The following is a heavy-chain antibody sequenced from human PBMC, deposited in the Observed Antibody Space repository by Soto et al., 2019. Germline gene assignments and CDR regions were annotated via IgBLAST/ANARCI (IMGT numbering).Heavy chain of an antibody. D-gene: IGHD1-7*01. CDR2: INAGNGNT. J-gene: IGHJ2*01. V-gene: IGHV1-3*01. CDR3: ATRELPALARQRSLDL. CDR1: VYRYTSNA. Sequence: ASVKPSWEASVYRYTSNAIHWGMQAPGRRIEWMGWINAGNGNTKYSQKFQGRVTITRDTSASTAYMELSSLRSEDTAVYYCATRELPALARQRSLDL.